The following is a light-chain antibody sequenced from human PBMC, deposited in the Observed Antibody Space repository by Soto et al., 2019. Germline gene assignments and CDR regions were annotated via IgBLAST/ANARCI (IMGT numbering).Light chain of an antibody. CDR1: SSNTGKNY. Sequence: QSVLTQPPSVSAAPGQKVTISCSGSSSNTGKNYVSWYQQLPGTAPKLLIYENNKRPSGIPDRFSGSKSGTSATLGITGLQTGDEADYYCGTWDSSLSGGVFGGGTKLTVL. J-gene: IGLJ3*02. V-gene: IGLV1-51*02. CDR3: GTWDSSLSGGV. CDR2: ENN.